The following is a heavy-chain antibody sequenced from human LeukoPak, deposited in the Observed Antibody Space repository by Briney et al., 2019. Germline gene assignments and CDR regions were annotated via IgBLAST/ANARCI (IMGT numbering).Heavy chain of an antibody. Sequence: SETLSLTCAVYGGSFSGYYWSWIRQPPGKGLEWIGEINHSGSTNYNPSLKSRVTISVDTSENQFSLKLSSVTAADTAVYYCARRTRLLRFLEWSKNWFDPWGQGTLVTVSS. D-gene: IGHD3-3*01. V-gene: IGHV4-34*01. CDR2: INHSGST. CDR3: ARRTRLLRFLEWSKNWFDP. CDR1: GGSFSGYY. J-gene: IGHJ5*02.